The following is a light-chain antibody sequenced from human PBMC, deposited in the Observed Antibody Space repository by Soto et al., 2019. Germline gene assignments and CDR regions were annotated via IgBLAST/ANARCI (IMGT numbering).Light chain of an antibody. J-gene: IGKJ5*01. V-gene: IGKV3-20*01. CDR2: DTS. Sequence: EMVLTQSPATLSLSPGESATLSCRASQNVGHNFAWYQQKPGQAPRLLIYDTSSRATGVPDRYSASGSGTDFTLTISRLEPEDFAVFFCQQYGTSEIIFGQGTRLEIK. CDR3: QQYGTSEII. CDR1: QNVGHN.